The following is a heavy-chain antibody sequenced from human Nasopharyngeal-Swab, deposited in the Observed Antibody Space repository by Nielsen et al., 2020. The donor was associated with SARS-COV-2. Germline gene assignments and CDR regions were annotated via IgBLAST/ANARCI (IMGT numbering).Heavy chain of an antibody. CDR3: AGDFYGGASGDYCYYYGMDV. D-gene: IGHD2/OR15-2a*01. Sequence: GESLKISCAASGFTFSSYWMSWVRQAPGKGLEWVANIKQDGSEKYYVDSVKGRFTISRDNAKNSLYLQMNSLRAEDTAVYYCAGDFYGGASGDYCYYYGMDVWGQGTTVTVSS. CDR2: IKQDGSEK. J-gene: IGHJ6*02. V-gene: IGHV3-7*01. CDR1: GFTFSSYW.